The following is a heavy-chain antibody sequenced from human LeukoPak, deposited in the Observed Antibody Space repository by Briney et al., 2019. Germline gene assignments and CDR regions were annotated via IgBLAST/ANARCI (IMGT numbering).Heavy chain of an antibody. CDR1: GYSISSAYY. Sequence: PSETLSLTCTVSGYSISSAYYWAWIRQPPGKGLEWIGNVYHSGSTYYNPSLKSRVTISVDMSKSQFSLRLSSVTAADSAVYYCAREDPYGDPFSLRSYYYMDVWGTGTTVTVSS. V-gene: IGHV4-38-2*02. CDR2: VYHSGST. J-gene: IGHJ6*03. D-gene: IGHD4/OR15-4a*01. CDR3: AREDPYGDPFSLRSYYYMDV.